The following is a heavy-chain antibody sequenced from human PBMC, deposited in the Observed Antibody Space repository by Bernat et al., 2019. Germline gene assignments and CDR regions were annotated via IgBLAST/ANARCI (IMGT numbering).Heavy chain of an antibody. CDR3: ARVHTYDFWSGCHP. J-gene: IGHJ5*02. D-gene: IGHD3-3*01. Sequence: QVQLVQSGAEVKKPGASVKVSCKASGYTFTNYGISWVRQAPGQGLEWVGWISAYNDNTNYAQKLQGRVTMTTDTSTSTAYMELRSLRSDDTAVYYCARVHTYDFWSGCHPWGQGTLVTVSS. V-gene: IGHV1-18*01. CDR2: ISAYNDNT. CDR1: GYTFTNYG.